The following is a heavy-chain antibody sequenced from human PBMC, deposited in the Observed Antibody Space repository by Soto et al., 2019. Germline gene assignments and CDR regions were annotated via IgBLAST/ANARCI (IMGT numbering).Heavy chain of an antibody. Sequence: QVQLVQSGAEVKKPGSSVKVSCKASGGTFSSYASSWVRQAPGQGLEWMGGIIPIFGTANYAQTFQGRVTITADESTSTAYMELSSLRSEDTAVYYCARDRYYYDSSGYTHWGYFDYWGQGTLVTVSS. CDR3: ARDRYYYDSSGYTHWGYFDY. CDR2: IIPIFGTA. CDR1: GGTFSSYA. J-gene: IGHJ4*02. V-gene: IGHV1-69*01. D-gene: IGHD3-22*01.